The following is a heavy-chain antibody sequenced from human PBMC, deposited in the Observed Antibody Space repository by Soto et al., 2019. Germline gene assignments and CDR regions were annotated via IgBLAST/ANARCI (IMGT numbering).Heavy chain of an antibody. CDR1: GGTFSSYA. J-gene: IGHJ6*02. Sequence: SVKVSCKASGGTFSSYAISWVRQAPGQGLEWMGGIIPIFGTANYAQKFQGRVTVTADESTSTAYMELSSLRSEDTAVYYCARDLTILTMVRGVTYYYYYGLDVWGQGTTVTVSS. CDR3: ARDLTILTMVRGVTYYYYYGLDV. CDR2: IIPIFGTA. V-gene: IGHV1-69*13. D-gene: IGHD3-10*01.